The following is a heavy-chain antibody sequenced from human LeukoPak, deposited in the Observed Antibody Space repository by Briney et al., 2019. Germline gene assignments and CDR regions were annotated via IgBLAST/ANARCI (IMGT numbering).Heavy chain of an antibody. J-gene: IGHJ4*02. V-gene: IGHV3-23*01. D-gene: IGHD2-2*01. CDR2: ISGSGGST. Sequence: GGSLRLSCAASGFTFSSYAMSWVRQAPGKGLEWASAISGSGGSTYYADSVKGRFTISRDNSKNTLYLQMNSLRAEDTAVYYCAKPGGVVPAALTGRIFDYWGQGTLVTVSS. CDR3: AKPGGVVPAALTGRIFDY. CDR1: GFTFSSYA.